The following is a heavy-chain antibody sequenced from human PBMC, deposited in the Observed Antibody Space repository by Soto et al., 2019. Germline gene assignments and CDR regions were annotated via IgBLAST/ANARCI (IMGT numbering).Heavy chain of an antibody. V-gene: IGHV1-3*01. CDR1: GYTFTTHV. CDR2: VNGGDGNT. D-gene: IGHD1-20*01. CDR3: ARDSGIRGPSGDLDY. Sequence: QVQLVQSGAEVKEPGASVKVSCKASGYTFTTHVMPWVRQAPGQRLEWMGWVNGGDGNTKYSQKFQDRVTITRDTSATTAYMELSRLRSEDKAVYYCARDSGIRGPSGDLDYWGQGTLVTVSS. J-gene: IGHJ4*02.